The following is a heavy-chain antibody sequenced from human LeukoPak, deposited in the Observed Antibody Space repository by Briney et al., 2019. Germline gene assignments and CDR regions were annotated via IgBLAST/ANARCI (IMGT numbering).Heavy chain of an antibody. V-gene: IGHV4-39*07. CDR2: IYYSGST. CDR3: VIDWGSSSRPYYFDY. Sequence: SETLSLTCTVSGGSISSSSYYWGWIRQPPGKGLEWIGSIYYSGSTHYNPSLKSRVTISADTSRDRFSLKLSYVTAADTAIYYCVIDWGSSSRPYYFDYGGQGTLVTVSS. CDR1: GGSISSSSYY. J-gene: IGHJ4*02. D-gene: IGHD6-13*01.